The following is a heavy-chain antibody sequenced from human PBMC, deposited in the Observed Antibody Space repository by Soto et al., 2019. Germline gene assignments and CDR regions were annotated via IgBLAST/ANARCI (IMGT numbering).Heavy chain of an antibody. V-gene: IGHV4-30-4*01. J-gene: IGHJ4*02. Sequence: LSETLSLTCTVSGGSISSGDYYCTWIRQPPGKGLEWIGYIYYSGSTYYNPSLESRITMSVGDSKNQFSLKLSSVTAADTAVYYCARLLGSTGSYGGYYFDSWGQGALVTVSS. CDR2: IYYSGST. CDR3: ARLLGSTGSYGGYYFDS. D-gene: IGHD2-2*01. CDR1: GGSISSGDYY.